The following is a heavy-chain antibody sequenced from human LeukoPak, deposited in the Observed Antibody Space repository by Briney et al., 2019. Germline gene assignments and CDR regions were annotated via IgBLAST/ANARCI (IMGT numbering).Heavy chain of an antibody. D-gene: IGHD1-1*01. J-gene: IGHJ4*02. CDR2: IIPIFGTA. CDR1: GGTFSSYA. V-gene: IGHV1-69*13. CDR3: ARKLESPDY. Sequence: ASVKVPCKASGGTFSSYAISWVRQAPGQGLEWMGGIIPIFGTANYAQKFQGRVTITADESTSTAYMELSRLRSDDTAVYYCARKLESPDYWGQGTLVTVSS.